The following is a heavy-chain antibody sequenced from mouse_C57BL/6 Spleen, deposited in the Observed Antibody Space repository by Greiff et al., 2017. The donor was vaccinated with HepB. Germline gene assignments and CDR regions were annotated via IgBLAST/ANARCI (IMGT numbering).Heavy chain of an antibody. V-gene: IGHV1-69*01. D-gene: IGHD1-1*01. CDR2: IDPSDSYT. J-gene: IGHJ2*01. CDR1: GYTFTSYC. Sequence: QVQLQQPGAELVMPGASVKLSCKASGYTFTSYCMHWVKQRPGQGLEWIGEIDPSDSYTNYNQKFKGKSTLTVDKSSSTAYMQLSSLTSEDSAVYYCARGDTTVVAPDYWGQGTTLTVSS. CDR3: ARGDTTVVAPDY.